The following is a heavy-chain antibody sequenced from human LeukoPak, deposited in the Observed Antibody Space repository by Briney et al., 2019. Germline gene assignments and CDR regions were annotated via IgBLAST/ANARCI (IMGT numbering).Heavy chain of an antibody. CDR3: AKRGVVIRVILVGFHKEAYYFDS. D-gene: IGHD3-22*01. Sequence: GGSLRLSCAVSGITLSNYGMTWVRQAPGKGLDWVAGISDSGGRTNYADSVKGRFTISRDNPKNTLYLQMNSLRAEDTAVYFCAKRGVVIRVILVGFHKEAYYFDSWGQGVLVTVSS. V-gene: IGHV3-23*01. CDR1: GITLSNYG. CDR2: ISDSGGRT. J-gene: IGHJ4*02.